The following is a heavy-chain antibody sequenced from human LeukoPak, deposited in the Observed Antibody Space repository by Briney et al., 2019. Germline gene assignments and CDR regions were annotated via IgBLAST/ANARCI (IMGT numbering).Heavy chain of an antibody. J-gene: IGHJ3*02. D-gene: IGHD1-1*01. CDR2: INWNGGRT. Sequence: GGSLRLSCAASGFTFDDYGMKWVRQAPGKGLEWVSGINWNGGRTVYVDSVKGRFTISRDNAKNSLYLQMNSLRAEDTALYYCARVRVVWKLYDAFDIWGQGTKVTVSS. CDR3: ARVRVVWKLYDAFDI. CDR1: GFTFDDYG. V-gene: IGHV3-20*04.